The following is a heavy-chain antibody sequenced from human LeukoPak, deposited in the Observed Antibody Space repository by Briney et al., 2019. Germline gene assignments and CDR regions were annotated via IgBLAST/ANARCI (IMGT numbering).Heavy chain of an antibody. V-gene: IGHV3-30*02. J-gene: IGHJ6*03. CDR1: GLTFSSYG. Sequence: GGSLRLSCAASGLTFSSYGMHWVREAPGKGLGWVAFIRYDGSNKYYADSVKGRFTISRDNSKNTLYLQMNSLRAEDTAVYYCAKERGIAAADYYMDVWGKGTTVTVSS. D-gene: IGHD6-13*01. CDR2: IRYDGSNK. CDR3: AKERGIAAADYYMDV.